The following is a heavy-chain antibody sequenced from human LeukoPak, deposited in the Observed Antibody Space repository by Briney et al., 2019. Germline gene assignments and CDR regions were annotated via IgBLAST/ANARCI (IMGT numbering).Heavy chain of an antibody. CDR1: GFTFSSYS. Sequence: GGSLRLSCAASGFTFSSYSMNWVRQAPGKGLEWVSSISSSSSYIYYADSVKGRFTISRGNAKNSLYLQVNSLRAEDTAVYYCARVSFWSGYALDYWGQGTLVTVSS. D-gene: IGHD3-3*01. V-gene: IGHV3-21*01. J-gene: IGHJ4*02. CDR2: ISSSSSYI. CDR3: ARVSFWSGYALDY.